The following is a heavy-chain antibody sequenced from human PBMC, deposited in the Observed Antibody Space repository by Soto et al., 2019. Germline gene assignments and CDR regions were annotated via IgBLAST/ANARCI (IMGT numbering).Heavy chain of an antibody. CDR1: GYTFTSYD. V-gene: IGHV1-8*01. J-gene: IGHJ6*03. Sequence: ASVKVSCKASGYTFTSYDINWVRQATGQGLEWMGWMNPNSGNTGYAQKFQGRVTMTRNTSISTAYMELSSLRSEDTAVYYCARGQVPGGDFGSGYYSYYYYYMDVWGKGTTVTVSS. CDR3: ARGQVPGGDFGSGYYSYYYYYMDV. CDR2: MNPNSGNT. D-gene: IGHD3-3*01.